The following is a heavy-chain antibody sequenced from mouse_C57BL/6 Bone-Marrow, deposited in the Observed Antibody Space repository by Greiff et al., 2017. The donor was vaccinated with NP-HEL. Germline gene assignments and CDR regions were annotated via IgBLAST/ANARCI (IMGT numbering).Heavy chain of an antibody. Sequence: QVQLQQSGAELARPGASVKLSCKASGYTFTSYGISWVKQRTGQGLEWIGEIYPRSGSTYYNEKFKGKATLTADKSSSTAYMELRSLTSEDSAVYFCAIPPYYCNYLYYAMDYWGQGTSVTVSS. V-gene: IGHV1-81*01. J-gene: IGHJ4*01. CDR3: AIPPYYCNYLYYAMDY. CDR2: IYPRSGST. CDR1: GYTFTSYG. D-gene: IGHD2-1*01.